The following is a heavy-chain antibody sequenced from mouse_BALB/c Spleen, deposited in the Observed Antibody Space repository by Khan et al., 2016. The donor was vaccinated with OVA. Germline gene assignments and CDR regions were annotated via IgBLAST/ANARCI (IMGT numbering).Heavy chain of an antibody. CDR2: ISTGGHYT. J-gene: IGHJ3*01. CDR1: GFTFSTYG. D-gene: IGHD1-1*01. V-gene: IGHV5-6*01. CDR3: ARLAYYYGSEGFDY. Sequence: EVELVESGGDLVEPGGSLKLSCAASGFTFSTYGMSWVRQTPDKRLEWVATISTGGHYTYYPDSMRGRFTISRDNAKNTLYLQMTSLKSEDTAIFDCARLAYYYGSEGFDYWGQGTLVTVSA.